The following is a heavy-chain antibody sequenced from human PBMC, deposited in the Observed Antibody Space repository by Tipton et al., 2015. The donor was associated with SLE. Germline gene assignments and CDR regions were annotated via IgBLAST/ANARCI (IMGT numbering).Heavy chain of an antibody. CDR1: GGSISSENYY. V-gene: IGHV4-61*09. D-gene: IGHD1-14*01. Sequence: TLSLTCTVSGGSISSENYYWSWIRQPAGKGLKWIGHISTSGSTIYNPSLKSRVTISVDTSKNQVSLKLNSVTAADTAVYYCARGKTRVEYWGQGTLVTVSS. CDR3: ARGKTRVEY. CDR2: ISTSGST. J-gene: IGHJ4*02.